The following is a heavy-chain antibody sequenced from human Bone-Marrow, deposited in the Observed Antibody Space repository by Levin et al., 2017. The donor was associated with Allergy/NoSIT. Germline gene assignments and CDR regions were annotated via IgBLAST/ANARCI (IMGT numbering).Heavy chain of an antibody. CDR2: ISSSGSTI. J-gene: IGHJ4*02. CDR3: ARDGCSGGSCSWYYFDY. D-gene: IGHD2-15*01. V-gene: IGHV3-11*01. CDR1: GFTFSDYY. Sequence: GESLKISCAASGFTFSDYYMSWIRQAPGKGLEWVSYISSSGSTIYYADSVKGRFTISRDNAKNSLYLQMNSLRAEDTAVYYCARDGCSGGSCSWYYFDYWGQGTLVTVSS.